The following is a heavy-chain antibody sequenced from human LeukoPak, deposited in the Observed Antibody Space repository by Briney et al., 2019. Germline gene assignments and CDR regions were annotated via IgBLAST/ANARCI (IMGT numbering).Heavy chain of an antibody. J-gene: IGHJ5*02. Sequence: ETLSLTCTVSGGSIGSYYWSWIRQPPGKGQEWVGRIKSKTDGGTSDYAAPVTGRFTISRDDSKSTLYLEMNSLKTEDTGVYYCSTLWYGAWGQGTLVTVSS. D-gene: IGHD3-10*01. V-gene: IGHV3-15*01. CDR3: STLWYGA. CDR2: IKSKTDGGTS. CDR1: GGSIGSYY.